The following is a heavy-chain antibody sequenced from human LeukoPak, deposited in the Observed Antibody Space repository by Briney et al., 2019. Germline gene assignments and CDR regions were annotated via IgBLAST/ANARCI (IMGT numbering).Heavy chain of an antibody. Sequence: PGGSLRLSCAVSGFTFDDYAMHWVRQVPGKGLEWVSGINWNSDSIGYADSVKGRFTISRDNAKNSLYLQMNSLRAEDTAVYYCAELSITMIGGVWGKGTTVTISS. CDR2: INWNSDSI. V-gene: IGHV3-9*01. D-gene: IGHD3-10*02. CDR1: GFTFDDYA. CDR3: AELSITMIGGV. J-gene: IGHJ6*04.